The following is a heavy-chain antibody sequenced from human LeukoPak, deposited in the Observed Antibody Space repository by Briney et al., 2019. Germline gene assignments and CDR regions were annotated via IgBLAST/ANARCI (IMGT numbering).Heavy chain of an antibody. J-gene: IGHJ4*02. D-gene: IGHD2-2*02. CDR3: TSNLYCSTSSCYTLDN. V-gene: IGHV3-15*01. CDR1: GFTFSNGW. Sequence: GGSLRLSCAASGFTFSNGWMSWVRQVPGKGLEWVGRIKSKSERGTTDYAAPVKGRFTISRDGSTNTVYLHMNSLKTEDTAVYFCTSNLYCSTSSCYTLDNWGQGTLVAVSP. CDR2: IKSKSERGTT.